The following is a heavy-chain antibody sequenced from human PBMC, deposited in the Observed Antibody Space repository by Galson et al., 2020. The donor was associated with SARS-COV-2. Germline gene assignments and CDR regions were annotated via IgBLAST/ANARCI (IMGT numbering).Heavy chain of an antibody. Sequence: SVKVSCKASGGTFSSYAISWVRQAPGQGLEWMGGIIPILGIANYAQKFQGRVTITADKSTSTAYMELSSLRSEDTAVYYCAITRGYSSSWYYWGQGTLVTVSS. CDR1: GGTFSSYA. J-gene: IGHJ4*02. D-gene: IGHD6-13*01. V-gene: IGHV1-69*10. CDR3: AITRGYSSSWYY. CDR2: IIPILGIA.